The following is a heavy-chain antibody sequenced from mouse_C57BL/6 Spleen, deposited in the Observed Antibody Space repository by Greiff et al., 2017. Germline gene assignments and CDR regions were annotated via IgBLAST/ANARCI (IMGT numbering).Heavy chain of an antibody. CDR3: ARDDGYLDY. V-gene: IGHV1-82*01. D-gene: IGHD2-3*01. Sequence: VQLQQSGPELVKPGASVKISCKASGYAFSSSWMNWVKQRPGQGLEWIGRIYPGDGDTNYNGKFKGKATLTADKSSSTAYMQLSSLTSEDSAVYFCARDDGYLDYWGQGTTLTVSS. CDR1: GYAFSSSW. CDR2: IYPGDGDT. J-gene: IGHJ2*01.